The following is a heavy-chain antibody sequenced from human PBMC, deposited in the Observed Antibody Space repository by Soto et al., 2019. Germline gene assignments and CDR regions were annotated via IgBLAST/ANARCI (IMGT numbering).Heavy chain of an antibody. Sequence: ASVKVSCKASGYTFTSYGISWVRQAPGQGLEWMGWISAYNGNTNYAQKLQGRVTMTTDTSTSTAYMELRSLRSDDTAVYYCAANIAARLLCDYWGQGTLVTVSS. CDR3: AANIAARLLCDY. D-gene: IGHD6-6*01. CDR2: ISAYNGNT. V-gene: IGHV1-18*01. CDR1: GYTFTSYG. J-gene: IGHJ4*02.